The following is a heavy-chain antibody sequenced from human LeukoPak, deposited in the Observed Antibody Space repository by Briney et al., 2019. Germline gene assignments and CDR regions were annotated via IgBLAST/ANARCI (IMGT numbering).Heavy chain of an antibody. CDR2: IRTNGGST. Sequence: GGSLRLSCAASGFPFSSYAMSWVRQAPGKGLEWVSGIRTNGGSTSYADSVKGRFTISRDNPRNTLYMEMNSLRAEDTAVYYCSVMHRYYDGSGYWVQWGQGTLVTVSS. V-gene: IGHV3-23*01. CDR1: GFPFSSYA. D-gene: IGHD3-22*01. J-gene: IGHJ4*02. CDR3: SVMHRYYDGSGYWVQ.